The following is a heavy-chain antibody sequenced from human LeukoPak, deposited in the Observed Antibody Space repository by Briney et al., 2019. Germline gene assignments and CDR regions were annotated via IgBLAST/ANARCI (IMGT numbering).Heavy chain of an antibody. Sequence: ASVKVSCKASGYTFTTYAIHWVRQAPGQRLEWMGWINTGNGNTKYSQKFQGWVTMTRDTSISTAYMELSRLRSDDTAVYYCARWGGATLDDYFDYWGQGTLVTVSS. CDR2: INTGNGNT. J-gene: IGHJ4*02. CDR1: GYTFTTYA. D-gene: IGHD1-26*01. CDR3: ARWGGATLDDYFDY. V-gene: IGHV1-3*04.